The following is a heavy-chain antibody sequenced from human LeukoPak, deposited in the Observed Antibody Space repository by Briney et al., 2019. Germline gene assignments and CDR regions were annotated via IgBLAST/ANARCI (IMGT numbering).Heavy chain of an antibody. D-gene: IGHD3-9*01. V-gene: IGHV3-30*02. CDR3: AKVLDILTADYFRPDVYYFDY. J-gene: IGHJ4*02. Sequence: GGSLRLSCAASGFTFSSYGIHWVGQAPGKGLEWVTFIRFDGSTKYYPDSAKGRFTISRDNSKNTVYLKMNSLRPDDTAIYYCAKVLDILTADYFRPDVYYFDYWGRGTLVTVSS. CDR2: IRFDGSTK. CDR1: GFTFSSYG.